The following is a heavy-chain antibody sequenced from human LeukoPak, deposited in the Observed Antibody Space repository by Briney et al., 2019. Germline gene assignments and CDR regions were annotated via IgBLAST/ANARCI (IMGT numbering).Heavy chain of an antibody. J-gene: IGHJ4*02. V-gene: IGHV4-31*03. CDR2: IYYSGST. CDR3: AREVPAASPHFDY. Sequence: PSETLSLTCTVSGGCISSGGYYWSWIRQHPGKGLEWLGYIYYSGSTYYNPSLKSRVTISVDTSKNQFSLKLSSVTAADTAVYYCAREVPAASPHFDYWGQGTLVTVSS. CDR1: GGCISSGGYY. D-gene: IGHD2-2*01.